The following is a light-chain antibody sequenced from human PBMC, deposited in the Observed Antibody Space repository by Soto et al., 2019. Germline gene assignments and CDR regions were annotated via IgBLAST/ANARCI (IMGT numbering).Light chain of an antibody. J-gene: IGKJ4*01. V-gene: IGKV1-9*01. CDR3: QQTRSYPST. CDR2: GAS. CDR1: QGITSY. Sequence: IQLTQSPSSLSASFGDSVTITCRASQGITSYLAWYQQKPGKAPNLLIYGASTLQSGVPSRFSGSGSGTDFTLTINSLQAEDFATYYCQQTRSYPSTFGGGTKVDIK.